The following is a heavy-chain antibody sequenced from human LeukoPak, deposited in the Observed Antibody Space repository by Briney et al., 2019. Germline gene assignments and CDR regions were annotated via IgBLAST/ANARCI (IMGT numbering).Heavy chain of an antibody. D-gene: IGHD6-13*01. CDR1: GYTFTDYF. J-gene: IGHJ4*02. CDR2: INPHSGGR. CDR3: AKVRDRLSSFYPAA. Sequence: ASVTVSCKASGYTFTDYFIHWVRQAPGQGLEWMGWINPHSGGRNSAQKFQGRVTMTRDTSITTAYLELSGLTSDDTAMHYCAKVRDRLSSFYPAAWGQGTLVTVSS. V-gene: IGHV1-2*02.